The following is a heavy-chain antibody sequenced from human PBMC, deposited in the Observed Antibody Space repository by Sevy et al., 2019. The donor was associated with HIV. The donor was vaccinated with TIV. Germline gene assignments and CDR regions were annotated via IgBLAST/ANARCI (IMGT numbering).Heavy chain of an antibody. V-gene: IGHV3-53*01. CDR2: IYSGGST. CDR1: GFTVSSNY. CDR3: ARGSSGLLWFGELSYYYYYGMDV. J-gene: IGHJ6*02. D-gene: IGHD3-10*01. Sequence: GGSLRLSCAASGFTVSSNYMSWVRQAPGKGLEWVSVIYSGGSTYYADSVKGRFTISRDNSKNTLYLQMNSLRAEDTAVYYCARGSSGLLWFGELSYYYYYGMDVWGQGTTVTVSS.